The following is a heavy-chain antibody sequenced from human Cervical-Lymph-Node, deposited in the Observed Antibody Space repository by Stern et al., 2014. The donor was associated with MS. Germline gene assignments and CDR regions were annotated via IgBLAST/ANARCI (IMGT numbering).Heavy chain of an antibody. CDR3: ARTYYYDSSGYYDDPEYFQH. D-gene: IGHD3-22*01. V-gene: IGHV3-48*02. Sequence: EVQLVESGGGLVQPGGSLRLSCAASGFTFSSYSMNWVRQAPGKGLEWVSYISRSSSTIYYADSVKGRFTISRDNAKNSLYLQMNSLRDEDTAVYYCARTYYYDSSGYYDDPEYFQHWGQGTLVTVSS. CDR1: GFTFSSYS. CDR2: ISRSSSTI. J-gene: IGHJ1*01.